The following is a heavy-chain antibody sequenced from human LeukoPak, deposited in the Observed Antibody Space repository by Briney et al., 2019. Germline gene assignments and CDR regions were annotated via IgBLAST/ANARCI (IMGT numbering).Heavy chain of an antibody. Sequence: GESLKISCKGSGYSFTSYWIGWVRQMPGKGLEWMGIIYPGDSDTRYSPSFQGQVTIPADKSISTAYLQWSSLKASDTAMYYCARGYCSSTSCYSFFDYWGQGTLVTVSS. J-gene: IGHJ4*02. CDR3: ARGYCSSTSCYSFFDY. D-gene: IGHD2-2*01. CDR2: IYPGDSDT. V-gene: IGHV5-51*01. CDR1: GYSFTSYW.